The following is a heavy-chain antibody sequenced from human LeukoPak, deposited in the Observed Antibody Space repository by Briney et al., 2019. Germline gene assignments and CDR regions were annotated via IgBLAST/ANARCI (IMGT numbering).Heavy chain of an antibody. D-gene: IGHD3-10*01. V-gene: IGHV4-31*03. Sequence: SETLSLTCTVSGGSISSGGYYWSWIRQHPGTGLEWIGYIYYSGSTYCNPSLKSRVTISVDTSKNQFSLKLSSVTAADTAVYYCARGLWFGELFAFDIWGQGTMVTVSS. J-gene: IGHJ3*02. CDR2: IYYSGST. CDR3: ARGLWFGELFAFDI. CDR1: GGSISSGGYY.